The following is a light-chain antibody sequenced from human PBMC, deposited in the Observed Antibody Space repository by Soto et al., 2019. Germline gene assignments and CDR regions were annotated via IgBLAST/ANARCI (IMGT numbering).Light chain of an antibody. J-gene: IGKJ1*01. CDR2: DAS. Sequence: DIQMTQSPSTLSASVGDRVTITCRASQSVSEWLAWYQQKPGRAPKLLIYDASRLESAVPSRFSGSGSGTEFTLTISSLQPDDFATYYCHQYNTYTWTFGQGTKVDIK. V-gene: IGKV1-5*01. CDR1: QSVSEW. CDR3: HQYNTYTWT.